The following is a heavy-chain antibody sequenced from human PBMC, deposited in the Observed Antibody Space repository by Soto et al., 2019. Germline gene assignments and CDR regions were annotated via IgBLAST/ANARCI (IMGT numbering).Heavy chain of an antibody. CDR2: ISYAGSKE. V-gene: IGHV3-30*18. Sequence: QVQLVESGGGVVQPGRSLRLSCAASGFTFSSYGMHWVRQAPGKGLEWVAVISYAGSKEFYADSVKGRFSISQDNSKNTLYLQMNSLAAEDTAVYYCAKDLRLRSNDYCYFGMDVWGQGSTVTVSS. D-gene: IGHD4-17*01. J-gene: IGHJ6*02. CDR1: GFTFSSYG. CDR3: AKDLRLRSNDYCYFGMDV.